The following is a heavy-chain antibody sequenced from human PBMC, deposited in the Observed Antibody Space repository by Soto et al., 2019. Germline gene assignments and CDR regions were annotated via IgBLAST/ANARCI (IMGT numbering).Heavy chain of an antibody. J-gene: IGHJ4*02. CDR3: ARLRYFDWLLPYYFDY. CDR1: GGCISSYY. CDR2: IYYSGST. Sequence: PSETLALTCTVSGGCISSYYWSWIRQPPGKGLEWIGYIYYSGSTNYNPSLKSRVTISVDTSKNQFSLKLSSVTAADTAVYYCARLRYFDWLLPYYFDYWGQGTLVTVSS. D-gene: IGHD3-9*01. V-gene: IGHV4-59*01.